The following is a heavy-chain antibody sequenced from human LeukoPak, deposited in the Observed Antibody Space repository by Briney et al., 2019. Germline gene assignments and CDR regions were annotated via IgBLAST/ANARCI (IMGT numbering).Heavy chain of an antibody. D-gene: IGHD1-7*01. V-gene: IGHV4-59*01. Sequence: PSETLSLTCTVSGDSITNYYWSWIRQPPGKGLEWIGYIYYSGSTNYNPSLKSRVSISVVASTNQVSLKLSSVTAADTAVYYCARVRITGTGRVWFDPWGQGTLVTVSS. J-gene: IGHJ5*02. CDR3: ARVRITGTGRVWFDP. CDR1: GDSITNYY. CDR2: IYYSGST.